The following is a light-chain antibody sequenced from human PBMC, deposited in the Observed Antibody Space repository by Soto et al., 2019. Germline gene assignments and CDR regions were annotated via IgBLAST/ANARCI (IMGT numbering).Light chain of an antibody. CDR3: QQYYSSPT. CDR2: WAS. CDR1: QSVLYSSNNKNY. Sequence: DIVMTQSPDSLAVSLGERATINCKSSQSVLYSSNNKNYLAWYQQKPGQPPKLLIYWASTRESWVPDRFSGSGSGTDFILTISSLQAEDVAVYYCQQYYSSPTFGQGTKLEIK. V-gene: IGKV4-1*01. J-gene: IGKJ2*01.